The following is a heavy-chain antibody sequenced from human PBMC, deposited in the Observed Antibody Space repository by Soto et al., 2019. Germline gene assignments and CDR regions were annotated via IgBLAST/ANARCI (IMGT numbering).Heavy chain of an antibody. V-gene: IGHV1-8*01. CDR2: MNPNSGNT. CDR3: ASSLAAAFYYNYVMDV. D-gene: IGHD6-13*01. CDR1: GYTFTGYH. Sequence: GASVKGSCKASGYTFTGYHIYWVRQDPGQGLEWMGWMNPNSGNTGYAQKFQGRVTMTRNTSISTAYMELSSLRSEDTAVYYCASSLAAAFYYNYVMDVWGQGTTVTVS. J-gene: IGHJ6*02.